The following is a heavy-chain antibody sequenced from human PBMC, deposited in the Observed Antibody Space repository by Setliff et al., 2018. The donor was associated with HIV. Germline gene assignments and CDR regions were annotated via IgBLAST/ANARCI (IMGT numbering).Heavy chain of an antibody. Sequence: SETLSLTCTVSGGSASNSRYYWAWIRQPPGKGLEYIGSIYYNEKTYYSPSLKGRVTISVDTSKNQFSLKLSSVTAADTAVYYCARAGRRTGHSYTWFDPWGQGTLVTVSS. CDR1: GGSASNSRYY. V-gene: IGHV4-39*01. D-gene: IGHD3-16*01. CDR2: IYYNEKT. J-gene: IGHJ5*02. CDR3: ARAGRRTGHSYTWFDP.